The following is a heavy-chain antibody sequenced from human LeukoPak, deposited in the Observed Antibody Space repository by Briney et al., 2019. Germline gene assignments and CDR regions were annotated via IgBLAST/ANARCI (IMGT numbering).Heavy chain of an antibody. J-gene: IGHJ3*02. CDR1: GFTFSSYW. V-gene: IGHV3-74*01. Sequence: GGSLRLSCAASGFTFSSYWMHWVRQSPGKGLMWVSLIKSDGSSTTYADSVKGRFTISRDNAKNTLYLQMNSLRAEDTAVYYCARTWIQDAFDIWGQGTMVTVSS. D-gene: IGHD5-18*01. CDR3: ARTWIQDAFDI. CDR2: IKSDGSST.